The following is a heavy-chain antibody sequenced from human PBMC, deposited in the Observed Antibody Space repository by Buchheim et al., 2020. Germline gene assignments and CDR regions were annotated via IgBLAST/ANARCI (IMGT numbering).Heavy chain of an antibody. CDR3: ARDSGSYSHDY. J-gene: IGHJ4*02. Sequence: QVQLVESGGGVVQPGRSLRLSCAASGFTFSSYAMHWVRQAPGKGLEWVAVISYDGSNKYYADSVKGRFTISRDNSQNKLYLQMNSLRAEDTAVYYCARDSGSYSHDYWGQGTL. V-gene: IGHV3-30-3*01. CDR1: GFTFSSYA. CDR2: ISYDGSNK. D-gene: IGHD1-26*01.